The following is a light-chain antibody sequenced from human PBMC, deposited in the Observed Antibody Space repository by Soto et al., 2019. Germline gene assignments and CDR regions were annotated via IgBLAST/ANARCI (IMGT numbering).Light chain of an antibody. J-gene: IGKJ4*01. CDR2: DAS. V-gene: IGKV3-20*01. CDR1: QTVRNNY. CDR3: QQVSSYPFT. Sequence: DIVRTQSPGTLSLSPRERATLSCRASQTVRNNYLAWYQQKPGQAPRLLIYDASSRATGIPDRFSGGGSGTDFTLTISRLEPEDFAVYYCQQVSSYPFTFGGGTKVDTK.